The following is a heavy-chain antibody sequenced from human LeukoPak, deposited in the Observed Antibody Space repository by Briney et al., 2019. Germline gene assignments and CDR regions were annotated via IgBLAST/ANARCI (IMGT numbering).Heavy chain of an antibody. Sequence: GGSLRLSCAASGFTFSNYWMSWVRQAPGKGLEWVAKIKQDGSEKYSVDSVKGRFTISRDNAKNSLYLQMNSLRAEDTAMNYCARDTAGFDYWGQGTLVTVSS. J-gene: IGHJ4*02. CDR2: IKQDGSEK. CDR1: GFTFSNYW. V-gene: IGHV3-7*01. CDR3: ARDTAGFDY.